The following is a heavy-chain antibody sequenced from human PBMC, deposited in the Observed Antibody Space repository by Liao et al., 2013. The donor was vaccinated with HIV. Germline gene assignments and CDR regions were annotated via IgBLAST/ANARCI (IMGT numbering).Heavy chain of an antibody. CDR2: IYTGMSTTGTT. J-gene: IGHJ3*02. D-gene: IGHD3-3*01. Sequence: QVQLQESGPGLVKPSETLSLTCTVSGGSISSYYWSWIRQPAGKGLEWIGRIYTGMSTTGTTNYNPSLKSRVSISADTSSNHVSLKLTSVTAADTAVYYCARGNDFWSGYRADAFDIWGQGTMVTVSS. CDR3: ARGNDFWSGYRADAFDI. CDR1: GGSISSYY. V-gene: IGHV4-4*07.